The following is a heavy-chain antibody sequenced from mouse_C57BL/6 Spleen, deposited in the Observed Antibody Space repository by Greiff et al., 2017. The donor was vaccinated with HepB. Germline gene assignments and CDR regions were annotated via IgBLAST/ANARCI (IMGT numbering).Heavy chain of an antibody. CDR3: AIRGVYDYDFDY. CDR2: INPSNGGT. Sequence: QVQLQQPGTELVKPGASVKLSCKASGYTFTSYWMHWVKQRPGQGLDWIGNINPSNGGTNYNEKFKSKATLTVDKSSSTAYMQLSSLTSEDAAVYYCAIRGVYDYDFDYWGQGTTLTVSS. J-gene: IGHJ2*01. CDR1: GYTFTSYW. V-gene: IGHV1-53*01. D-gene: IGHD2-4*01.